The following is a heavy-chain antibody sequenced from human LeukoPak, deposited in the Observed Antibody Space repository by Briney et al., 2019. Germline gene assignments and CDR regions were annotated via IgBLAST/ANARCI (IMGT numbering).Heavy chain of an antibody. CDR3: ATSGWYLLPGVY. J-gene: IGHJ4*02. CDR2: IYSSGST. D-gene: IGHD6-19*01. V-gene: IGHV4-39*07. Sequence: SETLSLTCRVSGVSISSGSNYWGWIRQPPGKTLEWIGSIYSSGSTYYNSSLKSRVIILIDTAKNHFSLNLSSVTAADTAVYYCATSGWYLLPGVYWGQGTLVTVSS. CDR1: GVSISSGSNY.